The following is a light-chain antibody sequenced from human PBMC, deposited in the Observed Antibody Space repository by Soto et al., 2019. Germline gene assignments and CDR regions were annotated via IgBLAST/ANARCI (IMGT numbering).Light chain of an antibody. CDR3: QQYGTSCT. CDR2: ATS. CDR1: QSVSIRH. Sequence: IVLTQSPGTLSLSPGEGATLSCRTSQSVSIRHLAWYQQRPGQAPRLLIDATSDRATGTPDRFSGSGSGTDFTLTITRLEPEDFAVYYCQQYGTSCTFGQGTKVEI. V-gene: IGKV3-20*01. J-gene: IGKJ1*01.